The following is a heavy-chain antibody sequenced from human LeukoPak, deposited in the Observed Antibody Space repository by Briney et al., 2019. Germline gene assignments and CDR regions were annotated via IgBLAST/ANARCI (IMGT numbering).Heavy chain of an antibody. Sequence: SETLSLTCTVSGYSISSGYYWGWIRQPPGKGLEWIGSIYHSGSTYYNPSLKSRVTISVDTSKNQFSLKLSSVTAADTAVYYCARDGSKYYYGSGSYWGQGTLVTVSS. D-gene: IGHD3-10*01. CDR3: ARDGSKYYYGSGSY. V-gene: IGHV4-38-2*02. J-gene: IGHJ4*02. CDR2: IYHSGST. CDR1: GYSISSGYY.